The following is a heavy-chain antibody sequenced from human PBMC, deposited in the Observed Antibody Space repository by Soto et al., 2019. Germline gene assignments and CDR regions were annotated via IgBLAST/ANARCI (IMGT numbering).Heavy chain of an antibody. CDR2: ISGSGGST. V-gene: IGHV3-23*01. CDR1: GFTFSSYA. CDR3: AKDLVGLKWELPHYYYGMDV. J-gene: IGHJ6*02. D-gene: IGHD1-26*01. Sequence: PGGSLRLSCAASGFTFSSYAMSWVRQAPGKGLEWVSAISGSGGSTYYADSVKGRFTISRDNSKNTLYLQMNSLRAEDTAVYYCAKDLVGLKWELPHYYYGMDVWGQGTTVTVSS.